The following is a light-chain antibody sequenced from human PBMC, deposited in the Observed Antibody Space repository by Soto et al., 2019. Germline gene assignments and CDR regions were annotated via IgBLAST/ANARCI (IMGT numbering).Light chain of an antibody. Sequence: QSVLTQPASVSGSPGQSITISCTGTSSDVGGYNYVSWYQQHPGKAPKLMIYDVSNRPSGVSNRFFGSKSGNTASLTISGLQAEDEADYYCSSYTSSTNYVFGTGTKVPVL. CDR2: DVS. V-gene: IGLV2-14*01. J-gene: IGLJ1*01. CDR3: SSYTSSTNYV. CDR1: SSDVGGYNY.